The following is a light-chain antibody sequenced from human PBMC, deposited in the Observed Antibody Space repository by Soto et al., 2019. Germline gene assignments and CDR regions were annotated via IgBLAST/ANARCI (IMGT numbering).Light chain of an antibody. CDR2: AAS. CDR1: QGMSTY. V-gene: IGKV1-27*01. J-gene: IGKJ3*01. Sequence: DIQMTQSPSSLSASIGDRVTITCRASQGMSTYLAWYQQKPGKVPKLLIYAASTLQSGVPSRFSGSGSGTDFTLTISSLQPEDVATYYCQKYNSVPFTFGPGTKVDIK. CDR3: QKYNSVPFT.